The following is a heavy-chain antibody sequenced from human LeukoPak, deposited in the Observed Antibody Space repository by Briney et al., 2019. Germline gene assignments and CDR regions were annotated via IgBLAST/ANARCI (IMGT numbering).Heavy chain of an antibody. CDR1: GGSISSYY. CDR2: IYTSGST. Sequence: KSSETLSLTCTVSGGSISSYYWSWIRQPAGKGLEWIGRIYTSGSTNYNPSLKSRVTISVDTSKNQFSLRLSSVTAADTAVYYCARGLSGYDWWGIYGMDVWGQGTTVTVSS. D-gene: IGHD5-12*01. CDR3: ARGLSGYDWWGIYGMDV. V-gene: IGHV4-4*07. J-gene: IGHJ6*02.